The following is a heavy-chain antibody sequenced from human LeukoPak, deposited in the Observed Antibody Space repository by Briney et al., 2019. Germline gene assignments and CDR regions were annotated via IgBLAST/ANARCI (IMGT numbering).Heavy chain of an antibody. J-gene: IGHJ4*02. CDR1: GFTFSRFT. D-gene: IGHD4-17*01. CDR2: TTSTSSYI. CDR3: ARALFVEDYDVDH. Sequence: GGSLRLSCAASGFTFSRFTMNWVRQAPGKGLEWVSSTTSTSSYIYYADSVKGRFTISRDNAKKSLYLQMNSLRAENTAVYYCARALFVEDYDVDHWGPGTLVTVSS. V-gene: IGHV3-21*01.